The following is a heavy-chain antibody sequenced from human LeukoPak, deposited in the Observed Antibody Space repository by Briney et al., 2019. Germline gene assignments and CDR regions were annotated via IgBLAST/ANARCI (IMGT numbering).Heavy chain of an antibody. D-gene: IGHD2-2*01. CDR2: ISGSGDST. CDR3: AKGRSGVSSAAINC. J-gene: IGHJ4*02. Sequence: PGGSLRLSCAASGFTFSSYAVSWVRQAPGKGLEWVSTISGSGDSTYYADSVKGRFTISRDNSKNTLHLQMNSLRAEDTAVYSCAKGRSGVSSAAINCWGQGTPVTVSS. V-gene: IGHV3-23*01. CDR1: GFTFSSYA.